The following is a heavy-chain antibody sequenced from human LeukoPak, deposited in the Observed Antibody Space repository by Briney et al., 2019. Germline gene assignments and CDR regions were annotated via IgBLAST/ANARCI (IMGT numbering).Heavy chain of an antibody. CDR3: ARGATISETGYFDF. Sequence: PSETLSLTCAVYGGSFSRYYWSWIRQSPGKGLEWIAEIDHRGDTNYNPSVKSRVTISVDTSKNQFSLRVRSLCAADTAVYYCARGATISETGYFDFWGQGTLVTVSS. V-gene: IGHV4-34*01. CDR1: GGSFSRYY. D-gene: IGHD5-24*01. CDR2: IDHRGDT. J-gene: IGHJ4*03.